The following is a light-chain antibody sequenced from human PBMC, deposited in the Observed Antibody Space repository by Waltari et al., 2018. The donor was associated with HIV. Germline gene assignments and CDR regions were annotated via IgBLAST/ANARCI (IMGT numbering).Light chain of an antibody. Sequence: DIPMTQSPSSLSASVGDRVTITCQASQDIRYYLNWYQQKPGKAPKFLIYDASNLETGVPSRFSGSGSGTDFTFTISSLQPEDIATYYCQQYDNLPLTFGGGTTVELK. J-gene: IGKJ4*01. CDR1: QDIRYY. CDR2: DAS. CDR3: QQYDNLPLT. V-gene: IGKV1-33*01.